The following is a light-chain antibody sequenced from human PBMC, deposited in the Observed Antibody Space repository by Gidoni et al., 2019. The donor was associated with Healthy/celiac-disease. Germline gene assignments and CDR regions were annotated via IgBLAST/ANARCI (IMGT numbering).Light chain of an antibody. J-gene: IGKJ1*01. CDR3: KQGA. V-gene: IGKV3-20*01. CDR2: GAS. CDR1: QSVSSNY. Sequence: EIVLTQSPGTLSLSPGERATLSCRASQSVSSNYLAWYQQKTGQATRLLSYGASSRVTGAPDRFSGSGSGTDFTLKSSRLEPEDFEEYYCKQGAFGQGTKVEMK.